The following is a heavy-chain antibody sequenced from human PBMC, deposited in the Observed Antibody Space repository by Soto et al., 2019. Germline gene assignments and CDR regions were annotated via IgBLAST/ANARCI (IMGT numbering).Heavy chain of an antibody. V-gene: IGHV3-11*01. CDR2: ISSSGSTI. D-gene: IGHD3-3*01. CDR1: GFTFSDYY. J-gene: IGHJ3*02. CDR3: ARGRYDFWSGPNDAFDI. Sequence: GGSLRLSCAASGFTFSDYYMGWIRQAPGKGLEWVSYISSSGSTIYYADSVKGRFTISRDNAKNSLYLQMNSLRAEDTAVYYCARGRYDFWSGPNDAFDIWGQGTMVTVSS.